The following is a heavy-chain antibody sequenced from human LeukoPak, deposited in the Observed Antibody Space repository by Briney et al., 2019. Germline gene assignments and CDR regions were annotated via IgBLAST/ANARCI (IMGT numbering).Heavy chain of an antibody. J-gene: IGHJ4*02. CDR3: TRGIAARY. V-gene: IGHV3-30*03. Sequence: LTGGSLRLSCAASGFTFSSYGMHWVRQAPGKGLEWVAVISYDGSNKYYADSVKGRFAISRDNSKNTLNLQMNSLRAEDTAVYYCTRGIAARYWGQGTLVTVSS. D-gene: IGHD6-13*01. CDR1: GFTFSSYG. CDR2: ISYDGSNK.